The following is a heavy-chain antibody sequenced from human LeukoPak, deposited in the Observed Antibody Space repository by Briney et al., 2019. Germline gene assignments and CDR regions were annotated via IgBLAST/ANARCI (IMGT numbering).Heavy chain of an antibody. V-gene: IGHV6-1*01. CDR1: GDSVSSNSAA. D-gene: IGHD2-2*01. CDR2: TYYRSKWYN. J-gene: IGHJ5*02. CDR3: AREEVEDIVVVPAAINWFDP. Sequence: SQTLSLTCAISGDSVSSNSAAWNWIRQSPSRGPEWLGRTYYRSKWYNDYAVSVKSRITINPDTSKNQFSLQLNSVTPEDTAVYYCAREEVEDIVVVPAAINWFDPWGQGTLVTVSS.